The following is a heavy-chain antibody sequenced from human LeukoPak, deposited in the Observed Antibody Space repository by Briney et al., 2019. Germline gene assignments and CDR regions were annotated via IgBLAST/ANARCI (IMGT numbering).Heavy chain of an antibody. D-gene: IGHD1-26*01. Sequence: SETLSLTCTVSGDSISSGNYYWGWIRQPPGKGREWIGSIYYSGSTYYNPSLKSRVTISVDTSKNQFSLKLSSVTAADTAVYYCARRVSYRNCFDPWGQGTLVTASS. V-gene: IGHV4-39*01. CDR3: ARRVSYRNCFDP. CDR2: IYYSGST. J-gene: IGHJ5*02. CDR1: GDSISSGNYY.